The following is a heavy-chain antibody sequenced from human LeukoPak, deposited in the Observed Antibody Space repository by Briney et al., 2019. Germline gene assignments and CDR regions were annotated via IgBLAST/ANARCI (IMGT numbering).Heavy chain of an antibody. CDR1: GFTFSSYE. J-gene: IGHJ2*01. CDR3: ARDLTPNPWYFDL. V-gene: IGHV3-48*03. Sequence: PGGSLRLSCAASGFTFSSYEMNWVRQAPGKGLEWVSYISSSGSTIYYADSVKGRFTISRDNAKNSLYLQMNSLRDEDMAVYYCARDLTPNPWYFDLWGRGTLVTVSS. CDR2: ISSSGSTI.